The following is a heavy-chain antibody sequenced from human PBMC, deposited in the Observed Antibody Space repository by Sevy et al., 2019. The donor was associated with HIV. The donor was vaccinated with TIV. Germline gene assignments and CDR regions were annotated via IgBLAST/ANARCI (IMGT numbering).Heavy chain of an antibody. CDR3: AGENAWGRGYS. CDR2: IYYNGHI. J-gene: IGHJ4*02. CDR1: GGSITSLY. Sequence: TETLSLTCTVSGGSITSLYWNWIRQPPGKGLEWIANIYYNGHINYNPSLKSRVTLSLDTSKNQFSMRLSSVTAADTAMYYCAGENAWGRGYSWGQGTLVTVSS. D-gene: IGHD1-26*01. V-gene: IGHV4-59*08.